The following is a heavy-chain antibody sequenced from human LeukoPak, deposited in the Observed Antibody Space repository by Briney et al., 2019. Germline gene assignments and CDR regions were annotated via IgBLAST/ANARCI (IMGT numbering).Heavy chain of an antibody. J-gene: IGHJ4*02. CDR2: IRSKVYGGTV. CDR3: TRNEDDYYDSSDYGPFDY. Sequence: GGSLRLSCTGSGFTFGDYDMNWVRQAPGKGLEWVGFIRSKVYGGTVEYAASVRDRFIISRDDSKSIAYLQLSSLKPEDTAVYYCTRNEDDYYDSSDYGPFDYWGQGTLVTVSS. CDR1: GFTFGDYD. V-gene: IGHV3-49*04. D-gene: IGHD3-22*01.